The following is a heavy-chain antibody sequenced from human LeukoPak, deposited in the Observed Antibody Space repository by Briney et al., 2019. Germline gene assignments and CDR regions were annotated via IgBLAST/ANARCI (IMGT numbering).Heavy chain of an antibody. Sequence: QTGGFLRLSCAASGFTVSSNYMSWVRQAPGKGLEWVSVIYSGGSTYYADSVKGRFTISRDNSKNTLYLQMNSLRAEDTAVYYCASGSVVVTAIQDDYYYGMDVWGQGTTVTVSS. J-gene: IGHJ6*02. CDR1: GFTVSSNY. D-gene: IGHD2-21*02. V-gene: IGHV3-53*01. CDR2: IYSGGST. CDR3: ASGSVVVTAIQDDYYYGMDV.